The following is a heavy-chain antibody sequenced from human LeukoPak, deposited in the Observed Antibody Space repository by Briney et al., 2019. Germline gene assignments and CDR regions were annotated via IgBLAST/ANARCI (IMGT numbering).Heavy chain of an antibody. CDR2: ISGSGGTT. CDR1: GFTFSSYA. D-gene: IGHD3-22*01. Sequence: PGRSLRLSCAASGFTFSSYAMSWVRQAPGKGLEWVSAISGSGGTTYYADSVKGRFTISRDNSKNTLYLQMNSLRAEDTAVYYCAKGYYYDSSGYYWPIDYWGQGTLVTVSS. CDR3: AKGYYYDSSGYYWPIDY. J-gene: IGHJ4*02. V-gene: IGHV3-23*01.